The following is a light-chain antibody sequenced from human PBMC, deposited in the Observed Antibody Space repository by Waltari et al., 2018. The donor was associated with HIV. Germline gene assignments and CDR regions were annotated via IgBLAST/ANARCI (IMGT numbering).Light chain of an antibody. V-gene: IGLV6-57*04. CDR3: QSYDSNDPWV. J-gene: IGLJ3*02. CDR1: SGTIASNY. Sequence: NFKLTQPLSVSESPGKTVTISCTRSSGTIASNYVQWYQQRPGSAPTTVIYEDNQRPPGVPDRFSGSIDSSSNSASLTISGLKTEDEADYYCQSYDSNDPWVFGGGTKLTVL. CDR2: EDN.